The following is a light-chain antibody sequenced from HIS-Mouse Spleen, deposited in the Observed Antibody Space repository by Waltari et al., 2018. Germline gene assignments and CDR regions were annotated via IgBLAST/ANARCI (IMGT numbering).Light chain of an antibody. CDR2: EVS. J-gene: IGLJ1*01. CDR3: SSYAGSNNYV. Sequence: QSALTQPPSASGSPGQSVTISCTGTSSDVGGYHYVPWYQQHPGNAPKLMIYEVSKRPSVVPDRFSGSKSGNTASLNVSGLQAEDEADYYCSSYAGSNNYVFGTGTKVTVL. CDR1: SSDVGGYHY. V-gene: IGLV2-8*01.